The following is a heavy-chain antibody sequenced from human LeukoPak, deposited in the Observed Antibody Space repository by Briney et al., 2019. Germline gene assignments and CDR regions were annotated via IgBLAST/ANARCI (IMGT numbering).Heavy chain of an antibody. V-gene: IGHV3-11*04. CDR2: ISSSGSTI. CDR3: ARYRYSSSWWVYYYYYMDV. CDR1: GFTFSDYY. J-gene: IGHJ6*03. Sequence: SGGSLRLSCAASGFTFSDYYMSWIRQAPGKGLEWVSYISSSGSTIYYADSVKGRFTISRDNAKNSLYLQMNSLRAEDTAVYYCARYRYSSSWWVYYYYYMDVWGKGTTVTVSS. D-gene: IGHD6-13*01.